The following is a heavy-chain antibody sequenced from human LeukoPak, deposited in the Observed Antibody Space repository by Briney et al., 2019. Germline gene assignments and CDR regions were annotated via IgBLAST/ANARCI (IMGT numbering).Heavy chain of an antibody. CDR1: GGSISRHY. Sequence: SETLSLTCSASGGSISRHYWSWIRQPPGKGLEWIGYISYSGGTRYNPSFQSRVTISLGTSKTHFSLKLTPQTAAGTAMYYCTTLLNNDKAGDPETFVMWGPGTMVTVSS. V-gene: IGHV4-59*08. CDR3: TTLLNNDKAGDPETFVM. CDR2: ISYSGGT. D-gene: IGHD4-17*01. J-gene: IGHJ3*02.